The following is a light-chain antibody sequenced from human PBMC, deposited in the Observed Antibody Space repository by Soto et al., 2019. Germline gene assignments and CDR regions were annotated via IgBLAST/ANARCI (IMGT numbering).Light chain of an antibody. CDR1: QSIGRW. J-gene: IGKJ1*01. CDR2: DVS. V-gene: IGKV1-5*01. Sequence: PSTRSSSVCDIVTISYRASQSIGRWLAWYQQKAGKAPQLLIYDVSTLESGVPSRFSGSGSGTEFTLTISSLQPDDSATYYCQQYNSYPWTFGQGTKVDIK. CDR3: QQYNSYPWT.